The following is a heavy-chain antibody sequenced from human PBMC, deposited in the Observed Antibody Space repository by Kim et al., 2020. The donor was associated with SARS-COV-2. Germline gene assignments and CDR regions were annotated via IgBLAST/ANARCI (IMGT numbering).Heavy chain of an antibody. J-gene: IGHJ4*02. D-gene: IGHD3-22*01. CDR3: AKSTDYDRSGYYYYLDY. Sequence: IKGRFTISRDNSKNTLYLQMNSLRVEDTAVYYCAKSTDYDRSGYYYYLDYWGQGTLVIVSS. V-gene: IGHV3-33*06.